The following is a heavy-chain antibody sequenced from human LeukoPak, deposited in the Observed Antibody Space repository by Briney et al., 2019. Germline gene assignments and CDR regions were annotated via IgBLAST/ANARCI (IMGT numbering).Heavy chain of an antibody. D-gene: IGHD4-17*01. CDR3: ARGGDYRFDY. V-gene: IGHV4-4*02. CDR1: GGSISSGSW. J-gene: IGHJ4*02. CDR2: IHHSGST. Sequence: SETLSLTCAVSGGSISSGSWWGWIRQSPGKGLEWIGEIHHSGSTNYNPSLKSRVTLSVDKSKNQLSLRLTSVTAADTAVYYCARGGDYRFDYWGQGTLVTVSS.